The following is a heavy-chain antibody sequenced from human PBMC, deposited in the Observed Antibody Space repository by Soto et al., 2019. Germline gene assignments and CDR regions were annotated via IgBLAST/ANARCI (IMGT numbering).Heavy chain of an antibody. J-gene: IGHJ4*02. CDR2: ISSSGRTI. Sequence: GGSLRLSCAASGFTFSSYEMNWVRQAQGKGLEWVSYISSSGRTIYYADSVRGRFTISRDNAKNSLYLQMNSLRAEDTAGYYCARDAVPYIFDYWGQGTLVTVSS. CDR1: GFTFSSYE. V-gene: IGHV3-48*03. D-gene: IGHD1-1*01. CDR3: ARDAVPYIFDY.